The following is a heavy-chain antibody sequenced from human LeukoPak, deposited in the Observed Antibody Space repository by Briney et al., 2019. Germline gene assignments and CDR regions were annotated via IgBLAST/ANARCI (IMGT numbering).Heavy chain of an antibody. CDR3: ARDYYGSGSYLFDY. V-gene: IGHV3-30*03. D-gene: IGHD3-10*01. Sequence: GGSLRLSCAASGFTFSDYYMSWIRQAPGKGLEWVAVISYDGSNKYYADSVKGRFTISRDNAKNSLYLQMNSLRAEDTAVYYCARDYYGSGSYLFDYWGQGTLVTVSS. CDR2: ISYDGSNK. J-gene: IGHJ4*02. CDR1: GFTFSDYY.